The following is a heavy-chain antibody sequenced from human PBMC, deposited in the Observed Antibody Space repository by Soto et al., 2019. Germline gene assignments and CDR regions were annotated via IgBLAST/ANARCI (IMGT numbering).Heavy chain of an antibody. CDR2: SNHSGST. D-gene: IGHD6-19*01. Sequence: SETLSLTCAVYGGSFSGYFWSWIRQPPGKGLEWIGESNHSGSTNDNPYLKSRVTITVDTSKNQFSLKLSSVAAADTAVYYCAEIAVAGRTDYWGQGTLVTVSS. J-gene: IGHJ4*02. V-gene: IGHV4-34*01. CDR1: GGSFSGYF. CDR3: AEIAVAGRTDY.